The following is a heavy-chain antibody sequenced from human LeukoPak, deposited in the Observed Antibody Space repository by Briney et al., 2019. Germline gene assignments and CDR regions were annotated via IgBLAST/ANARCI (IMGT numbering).Heavy chain of an antibody. CDR2: INAFSSAI. Sequence: PGGSLRLSCAASGFTFSDYSMNWVRQAPGKGPEWVCYINAFSSAIYYADSVKGRFTISRENAKSSLSLQMNSLRAEDTAVYYCTRDGRAPDVLPFDHWGQGTLVTVSS. J-gene: IGHJ4*02. D-gene: IGHD3-9*01. CDR1: GFTFSDYS. CDR3: TRDGRAPDVLPFDH. V-gene: IGHV3-48*01.